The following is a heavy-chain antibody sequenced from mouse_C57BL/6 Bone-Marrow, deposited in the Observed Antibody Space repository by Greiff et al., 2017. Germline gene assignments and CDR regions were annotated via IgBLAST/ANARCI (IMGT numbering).Heavy chain of an antibody. CDR1: GFTFTDYY. D-gene: IGHD4-1*01. V-gene: IGHV7-3*01. J-gene: IGHJ3*01. CDR2: IRNKANGYTT. Sequence: EVQLVESGGGLVQPGGSLSLSCAASGFTFTDYYMSWVRQPPGKALEWLGFIRNKANGYTTEYSASVKGRFTISRDNSQSILYLQMNALRAEDSATYYCARSNWDDGCAYWGQGTLVTVSA. CDR3: ARSNWDDGCAY.